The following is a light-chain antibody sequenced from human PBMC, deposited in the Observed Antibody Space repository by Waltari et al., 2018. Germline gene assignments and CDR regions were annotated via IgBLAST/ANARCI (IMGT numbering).Light chain of an antibody. CDR1: QDISIW. J-gene: IGKJ4*01. CDR3: XXVNNLPRT. V-gene: IGKV1-12*01. Sequence: DIQMTQSPSSVSASVGDRVTITCRASQDISIWLAWYQQKPGRAPKLLIYSASILQSGVPSRFSGSGSGTDFTLTVSSLQPEDFATXXXXXVNNLPRTFGGGTKVEIK. CDR2: SAS.